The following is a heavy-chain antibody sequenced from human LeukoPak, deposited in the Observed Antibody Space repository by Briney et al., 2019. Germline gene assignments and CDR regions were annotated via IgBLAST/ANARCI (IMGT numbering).Heavy chain of an antibody. D-gene: IGHD6-13*01. CDR2: ISGSGGDT. Sequence: GGSLRLSCAASGFTFSSYGMSWVRQAPGKGLEWVSAISGSGGDTYYADSVKGRFTISRDNSKNSLYLQMNSLRAEDTAIYYCATVFLYSSSWYGHFDDWGQGTLVTVSS. V-gene: IGHV3-23*01. J-gene: IGHJ4*02. CDR1: GFTFSSYG. CDR3: ATVFLYSSSWYGHFDD.